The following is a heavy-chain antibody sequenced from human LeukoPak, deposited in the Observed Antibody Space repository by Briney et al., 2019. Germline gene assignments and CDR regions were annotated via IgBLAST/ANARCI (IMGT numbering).Heavy chain of an antibody. CDR1: GYTFTGYY. J-gene: IGHJ4*02. CDR2: INPNSGGT. V-gene: IGHV1-2*02. D-gene: IGHD3-3*01. CDR3: ARVTGVVIISDY. Sequence: GASVKVSCKASGYTFTGYYMHWVRQAPGQGLEWMGWINPNSGGTNYAQKFQGRVTMTRDTSISTAYMELSRLRSDNTAVYYCARVTGVVIISDYWGQGTLVTVSS.